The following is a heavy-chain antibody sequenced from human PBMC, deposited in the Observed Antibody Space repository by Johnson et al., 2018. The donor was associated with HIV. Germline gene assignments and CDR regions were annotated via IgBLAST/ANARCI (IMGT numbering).Heavy chain of an antibody. V-gene: IGHV3-15*01. CDR2: TKRKSEGGTT. CDR1: EFTVSSNY. CDR3: AKDWYDGSGSPDFVHGIRDDDAFDI. D-gene: IGHD3-10*01. J-gene: IGHJ3*02. Sequence: VQLVESGGGLIQPGGSLRLSCAASEFTVSSNYMSWVRQAPGKGLEWVGHTKRKSEGGTTDYAAPVKGRFSISRDDSKNTLYLQLDSLKTEDTAVYYCAKDWYDGSGSPDFVHGIRDDDAFDIWGQGTMVTVSS.